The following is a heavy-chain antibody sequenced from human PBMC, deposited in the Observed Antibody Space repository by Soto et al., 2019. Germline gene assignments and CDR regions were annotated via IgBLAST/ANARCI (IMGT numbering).Heavy chain of an antibody. D-gene: IGHD3-3*01. CDR2: IDHSGYT. CDR1: GGSFSGYY. V-gene: IGHV4-34*01. Sequence: LSLTCAVYGGSFSGYYWNWIRQPPGKGLEWIGEIDHSGYTNYNPSLKSRVTISVDTSKNQFSLRLTSVTATDTAVYYCARVRDWFDPWGQGTLVTVSS. J-gene: IGHJ5*02. CDR3: ARVRDWFDP.